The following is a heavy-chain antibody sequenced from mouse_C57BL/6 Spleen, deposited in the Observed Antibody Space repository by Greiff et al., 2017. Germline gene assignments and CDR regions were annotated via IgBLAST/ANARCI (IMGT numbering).Heavy chain of an antibody. CDR3: ADGYYHAWFAY. Sequence: EVQLRQSVAELVRPGASVKLSCTASGFNIKHTYMHWVKQRPEQGLEWIGRIDPANGNTKYAPKFQGKATIAADTSSNTAYLQLSSLTSEDTAIYYCADGYYHAWFAYWGQGTLVTVSA. J-gene: IGHJ3*01. CDR2: IDPANGNT. V-gene: IGHV14-3*01. D-gene: IGHD2-3*01. CDR1: GFNIKHTY.